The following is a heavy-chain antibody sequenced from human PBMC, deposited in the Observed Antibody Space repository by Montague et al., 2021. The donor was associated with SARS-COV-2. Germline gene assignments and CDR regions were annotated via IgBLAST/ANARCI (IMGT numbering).Heavy chain of an antibody. Sequence: SETLSLTCSVSGGSISRTSYYWGWLRQPPGKRLEWLGHIHHSGNTYYNPSIRSRLTISVDTSKNQLSLKLSSVTAADTAVYYCASLIVVETAPNYYGMDVWGQGTTVTVSS. V-gene: IGHV4-39*01. CDR3: ASLIVVETAPNYYGMDV. CDR2: IHHSGNT. CDR1: GGSISRTSYY. J-gene: IGHJ6*02. D-gene: IGHD2-21*02.